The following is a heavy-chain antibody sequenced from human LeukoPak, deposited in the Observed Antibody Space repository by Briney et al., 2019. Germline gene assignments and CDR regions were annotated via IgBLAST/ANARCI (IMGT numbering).Heavy chain of an antibody. V-gene: IGHV4-34*01. Sequence: PSETLSLTCAVYGGSFSGYYWSWIRQPPGKGLEWIGEINHSGSTNYNPSLKSRVTISVDTSKNQFSLKLSSVTAADTAVYYCARDTRTYYYDSSGYGDYWGQGILVTVSS. D-gene: IGHD3-22*01. CDR3: ARDTRTYYYDSSGYGDY. CDR1: GGSFSGYY. J-gene: IGHJ4*02. CDR2: INHSGST.